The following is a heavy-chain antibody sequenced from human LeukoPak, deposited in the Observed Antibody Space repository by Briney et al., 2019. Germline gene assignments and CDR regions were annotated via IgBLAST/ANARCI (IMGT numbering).Heavy chain of an antibody. CDR2: INHSGST. D-gene: IGHD2-2*01. J-gene: IGHJ5*02. Sequence: SETLSLTCTVSGGSISSGGYYWSWIRQPPGKGLEWIGEINHSGSTNYNPSLKSRVTISVDTSKNQFSLKLSSVTVADTAVYYCARSGAYYQRWFDPWGQGTLVAVSS. CDR1: GGSISSGGYY. CDR3: ARSGAYYQRWFDP. V-gene: IGHV4-39*07.